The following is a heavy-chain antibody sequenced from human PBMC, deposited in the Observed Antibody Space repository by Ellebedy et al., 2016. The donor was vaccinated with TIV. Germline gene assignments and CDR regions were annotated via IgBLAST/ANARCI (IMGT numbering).Heavy chain of an antibody. CDR3: ARSGTYSSSWYGY. V-gene: IGHV1-46*04. CDR2: INPSGGST. Sequence: AASVKVSCKASGYTFSNYFMHWVRQAPGQGLEWMGIINPSGGSTTYAQKLQGRVTMTRDTSTSTVYMELRSLRSDDTAVYYCARSGTYSSSWYGYWGQGTLVTVSS. CDR1: GYTFSNYF. D-gene: IGHD6-13*01. J-gene: IGHJ4*02.